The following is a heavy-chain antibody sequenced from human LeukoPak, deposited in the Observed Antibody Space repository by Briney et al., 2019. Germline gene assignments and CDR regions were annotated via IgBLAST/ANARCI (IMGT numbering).Heavy chain of an antibody. CDR2: ISSSSYI. J-gene: IGHJ4*02. D-gene: IGHD5-12*01. CDR1: GFTFSSYN. Sequence: NPGGSLRLSCAASGFTFSSYNLNWVRQAPGKGLEWVSSISSSSYISYADSVKGRFTISRDNAKNSLYLQMNSLRAEDTAVYYCTRGGGSDELDLDHWGQGTLVTVSS. CDR3: TRGGGSDELDLDH. V-gene: IGHV3-21*01.